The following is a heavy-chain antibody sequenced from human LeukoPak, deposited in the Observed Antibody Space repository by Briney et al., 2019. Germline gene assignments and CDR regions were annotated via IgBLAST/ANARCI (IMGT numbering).Heavy chain of an antibody. D-gene: IGHD3-10*01. CDR2: ISAYNGNT. J-gene: IGHJ4*02. V-gene: IGHV1-18*04. CDR1: GYTFTSYG. CDR3: ARVCLHMVRGVRNYYFDY. Sequence: GASVKVSCKASGYTFTSYGISWVRQAPGQGLEWMGWISAYNGNTKYAQKLQGRVTMTTDTSTSTAYMELRSLRSDDTAVYYCARVCLHMVRGVRNYYFDYWGQGTLVTVSS.